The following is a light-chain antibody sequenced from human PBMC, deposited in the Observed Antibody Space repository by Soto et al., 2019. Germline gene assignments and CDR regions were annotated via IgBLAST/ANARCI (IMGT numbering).Light chain of an antibody. J-gene: IGLJ2*01. V-gene: IGLV2-8*01. CDR3: SSYAGSNNVI. CDR1: SSDVGGNNY. Sequence: QSALTQPPSASGSPGQSVAISCTGTSSDVGGNNYVSWYQQHPGKAPKLMVYEVTKRPSGVPDRFSGSKSGNTASLTVSGRQAEDEADYYCSSYAGSNNVIFGGGTKLTVL. CDR2: EVT.